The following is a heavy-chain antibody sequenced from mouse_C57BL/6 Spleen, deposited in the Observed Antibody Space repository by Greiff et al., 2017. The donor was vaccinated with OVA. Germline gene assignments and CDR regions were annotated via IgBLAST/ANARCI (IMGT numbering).Heavy chain of an antibody. D-gene: IGHD1-1*01. V-gene: IGHV5-16*01. J-gene: IGHJ4*01. CDR2: INYDGSST. Sequence: EVQRVESEGGLVQPGSSMKLSCTASGFTFSDYYMAWVRQVPEKGLEWVANINYDGSSTYYLDSLKSRFIISRDNAKNILYLQMSSLKSEDTATYYCAREGRFTTVVATDYAMDYWGQGTSVTVSS. CDR1: GFTFSDYY. CDR3: AREGRFTTVVATDYAMDY.